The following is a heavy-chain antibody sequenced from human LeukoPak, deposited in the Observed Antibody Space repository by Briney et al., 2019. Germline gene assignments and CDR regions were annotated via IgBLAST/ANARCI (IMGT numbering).Heavy chain of an antibody. Sequence: ASVKVSCKASGYTFTSYAMHWVRQAPGQRLEWMGWINAGNGNTKYSQKFQGRVTITRDTSASTAYMELSSLRPEDTAVYYCARDREYSGSYSSLHFDYWGQGTLVTVSS. J-gene: IGHJ4*02. V-gene: IGHV1-3*01. CDR2: INAGNGNT. CDR1: GYTFTSYA. CDR3: ARDREYSGSYSSLHFDY. D-gene: IGHD1-26*01.